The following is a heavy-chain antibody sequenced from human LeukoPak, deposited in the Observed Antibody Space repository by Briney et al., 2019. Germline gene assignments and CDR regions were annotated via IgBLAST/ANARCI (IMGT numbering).Heavy chain of an antibody. CDR2: IYPGDSDT. CDR1: GYSFTSYW. CDR3: ARLGYSGLNCYYGMDV. J-gene: IGHJ6*02. D-gene: IGHD1-26*01. Sequence: GESLKISCKGSGYSFTSYWIGWVRQMPGKGLEWMGIIYPGDSDTRYSPSFQGQVTISADKSISTAYLQWSSLKASDTAMYYCARLGYSGLNCYYGMDVWGQGTTVTVSS. V-gene: IGHV5-51*01.